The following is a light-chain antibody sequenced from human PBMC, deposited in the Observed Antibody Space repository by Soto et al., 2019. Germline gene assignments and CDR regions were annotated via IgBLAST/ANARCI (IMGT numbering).Light chain of an antibody. CDR2: GAS. Sequence: ENVLTQSPGTLSLSPGERATLSCRASQSVNSNYLAWYQQKPGQAPRLLIYGASIRATGIPDRFSVSGSGTYFTLTTSRLEPEDFAVYYGLPYCTAPLIYTFAPATKVDIK. CDR3: LPYCTAPLIYT. V-gene: IGKV3-20*01. CDR1: QSVNSNY. J-gene: IGKJ3*01.